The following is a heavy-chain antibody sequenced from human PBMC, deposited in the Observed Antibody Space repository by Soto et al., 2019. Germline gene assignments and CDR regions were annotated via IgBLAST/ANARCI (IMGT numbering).Heavy chain of an antibody. V-gene: IGHV1-18*01. Sequence: QIQLVQSEGEVKKPGASVKVSCKTSGYTFTNYGVTWVRQAPGQGLEWMGWLNTYNGNTKYAQRFQGRVTMTPDTSASTAYVELRSLRFDDPAVYCWARAQTATGSDFWGQRTLVTVSS. CDR3: ARAQTATGSDF. J-gene: IGHJ4*02. CDR2: LNTYNGNT. CDR1: GYTFTNYG.